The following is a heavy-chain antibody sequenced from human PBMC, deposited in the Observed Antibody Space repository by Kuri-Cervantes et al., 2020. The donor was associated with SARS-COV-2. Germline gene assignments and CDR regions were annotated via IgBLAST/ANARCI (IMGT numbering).Heavy chain of an antibody. Sequence: GESLKISCAASGFTFSGYSMNWVRQAPGKGLEWVSTISESGGVTYYADSVMGRFTILRDNSKNTLYLQMNSLRADDTAVYYCVKENSGRAPLMDVWGQGTTVTVSS. CDR3: VKENSGRAPLMDV. J-gene: IGHJ6*02. CDR1: GFTFSGYS. CDR2: ISESGGVT. D-gene: IGHD1-26*01. V-gene: IGHV3-23*01.